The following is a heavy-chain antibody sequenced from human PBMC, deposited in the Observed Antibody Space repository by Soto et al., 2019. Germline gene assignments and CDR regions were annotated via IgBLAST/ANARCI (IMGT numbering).Heavy chain of an antibody. CDR2: INSDGSST. CDR1: GFTFISYW. V-gene: IGHV3-74*01. CDR3: ARGGSLTWYFDL. J-gene: IGHJ2*01. Sequence: EVQLVESGGGLVQPGGSLRLSCAASGFTFISYWMHWVRQAPGKGLVWVSRINSDGSSTSYADSVKGRFTISRDNAKNTLYLQTTSLRAEDTAVYYCARGGSLTWYFDLWGRGTLVTVS. D-gene: IGHD2-15*01.